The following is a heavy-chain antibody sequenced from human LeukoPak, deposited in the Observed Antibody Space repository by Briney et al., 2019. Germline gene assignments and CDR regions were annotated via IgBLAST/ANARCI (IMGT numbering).Heavy chain of an antibody. CDR3: AKEEQLGGIDY. CDR1: GGTFSSYA. D-gene: IGHD6-6*01. CDR2: IIPILGIA. Sequence: ASVKVSCKASGGTFSSYAISWVRQAPGQGLEWMGRIIPILGIANYAQKFQGRVTITADKSTSTAYMELSSLRAEDTAVYYCAKEEQLGGIDYWGQGTLVTVSS. V-gene: IGHV1-69*04. J-gene: IGHJ4*02.